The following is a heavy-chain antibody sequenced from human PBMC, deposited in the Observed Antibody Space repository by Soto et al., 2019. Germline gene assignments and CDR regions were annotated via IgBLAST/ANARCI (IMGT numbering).Heavy chain of an antibody. D-gene: IGHD6-13*01. J-gene: IGHJ6*02. Sequence: PSETLSLTCTVSGGSISSSSYYWGWIRQPPGKGLEWIGSIYYSGSTYYNPSLKSRVTISVDTSKNQFSLKLSSVTAADTAVYYCARQGSSSWYIHYYYGMDVWGQGTTVTVYS. V-gene: IGHV4-39*01. CDR2: IYYSGST. CDR1: GGSISSSSYY. CDR3: ARQGSSSWYIHYYYGMDV.